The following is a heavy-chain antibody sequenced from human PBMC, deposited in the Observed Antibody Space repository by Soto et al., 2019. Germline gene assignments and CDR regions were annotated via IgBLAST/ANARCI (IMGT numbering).Heavy chain of an antibody. Sequence: QERLVESGGGVVQPGRSLRLSCAVSGFTFSDYAMHWVRQAPGKGLEWVALIWHDGLNEFYADSVRGRFTISRDISNNHVYLEMNSLRPEDTVVYYSTRSRGDSYKWGLGLDQCDQGTLVTDSS. D-gene: IGHD3-10*01. CDR3: TRSRGDSYKWGLGLDQ. V-gene: IGHV3-33*08. CDR1: GFTFSDYA. J-gene: IGHJ5*02. CDR2: IWHDGLNE.